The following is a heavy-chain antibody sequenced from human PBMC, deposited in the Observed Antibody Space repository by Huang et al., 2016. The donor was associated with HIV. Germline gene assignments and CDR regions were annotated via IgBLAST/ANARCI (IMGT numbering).Heavy chain of an antibody. J-gene: IGHJ4*02. CDR1: GFTFATYG. CDR3: AKIPPLHANLATSGPGPVDY. V-gene: IGHV3-30*02. Sequence: QVQLVESGGGVVQPGGSLRLSCAASGFTFATYGMHWVRQAPGKGVGLCACSLSVGTNKYYAGSVKGRFTMSRDNSKNTLLLQMNSLRPEDTALYYCAKIPPLHANLATSGPGPVDYWGQGTLVTVSS. CDR2: SLSVGTNK. D-gene: IGHD6-13*01.